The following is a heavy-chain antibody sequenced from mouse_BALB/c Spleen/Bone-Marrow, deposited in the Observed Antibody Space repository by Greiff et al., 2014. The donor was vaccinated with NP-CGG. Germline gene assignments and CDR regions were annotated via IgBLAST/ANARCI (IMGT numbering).Heavy chain of an antibody. Sequence: VQLQQSGAELLKPGASGKLSCTASCFNIKDTYMHWGKQRPEQGLEWIGRIDPANGNTKYDPKFQGKATITADTSSNTAYLQLSSLTSEDTAVYYCAIYYYGSSGFAYWGQGTLVTVSA. D-gene: IGHD1-1*01. CDR1: CFNIKDTY. CDR2: IDPANGNT. V-gene: IGHV14-3*02. CDR3: AIYYYGSSGFAY. J-gene: IGHJ3*01.